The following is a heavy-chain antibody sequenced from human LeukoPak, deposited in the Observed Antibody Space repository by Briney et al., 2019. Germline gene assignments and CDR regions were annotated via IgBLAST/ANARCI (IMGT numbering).Heavy chain of an antibody. Sequence: PGGSLRLSCAASGFTFSSYGMSWVRQAPGKGLEWVSAISGGGGSTYYADSVKGRFTISRDNSKNTLYLQMNSLRAEDTAVYYCAKDGPAVGLRYFDWLFEEDYYYMDVWGKGTTVTISS. CDR3: AKDGPAVGLRYFDWLFEEDYYYMDV. CDR1: GFTFSSYG. D-gene: IGHD3-9*01. V-gene: IGHV3-23*01. J-gene: IGHJ6*03. CDR2: ISGGGGST.